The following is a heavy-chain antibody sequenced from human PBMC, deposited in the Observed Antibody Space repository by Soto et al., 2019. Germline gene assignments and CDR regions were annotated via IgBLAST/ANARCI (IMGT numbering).Heavy chain of an antibody. J-gene: IGHJ6*02. CDR2: IKPDGSEK. V-gene: IGHV3-7*01. D-gene: IGHD4-17*01. Sequence: PGGFLRLSCAASGFTFSTYWMSWVRQAPGKGLEWVANIKPDGSEKWYVDSVKGRFTISRDNAKNSLYLQMNSLRAEDTAVYYCARDRRPTDGMDVWGQGTTVTVSS. CDR3: ARDRRPTDGMDV. CDR1: GFTFSTYW.